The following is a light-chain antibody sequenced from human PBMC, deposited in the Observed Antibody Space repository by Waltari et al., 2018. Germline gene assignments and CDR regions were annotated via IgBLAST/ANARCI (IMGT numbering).Light chain of an antibody. CDR1: QSVSRS. Sequence: IVLTPSPGSLSLSPGERATLPCRASQSVSRSLAWYQQKPCQAPKLHIYGASTTATGIPDRFTGSGSGTDFSLTISSLEPEDFAIYFCQHYVRLPATFGQGTKVEIK. V-gene: IGKV3-20*01. CDR3: QHYVRLPAT. CDR2: GAS. J-gene: IGKJ1*01.